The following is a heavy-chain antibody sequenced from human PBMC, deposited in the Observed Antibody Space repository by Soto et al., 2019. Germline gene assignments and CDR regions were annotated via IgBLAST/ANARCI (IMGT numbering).Heavy chain of an antibody. CDR2: INAGNGNT. J-gene: IGHJ4*02. CDR3: ARRLPKIAAAGYYFDY. V-gene: IGHV1-3*01. Sequence: ASVKVSCKAPGYTFTSYAMHWVRQAPGQRLEWMGWINAGNGNTKYSQKFQGRVTITRDTSASTAYMELSSLRSEDTAVYYCARRLPKIAAAGYYFDYWGQGTLVTVPQ. CDR1: GYTFTSYA. D-gene: IGHD6-13*01.